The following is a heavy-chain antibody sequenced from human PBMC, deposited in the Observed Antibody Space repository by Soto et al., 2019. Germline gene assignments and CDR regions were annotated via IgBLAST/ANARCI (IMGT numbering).Heavy chain of an antibody. CDR2: ISYDGSNK. CDR1: GFTFSSYG. Sequence: GGSLRLSCAASGFTFSSYGMHWVRQAPGKGLEWVAVISYDGSNKYYADSVKGRFTISRDNSKNTLYLQMNSLRAEDTAVYYCAKDSTYDFWSGYYTEPDYWGQGTLVTVSS. J-gene: IGHJ4*02. CDR3: AKDSTYDFWSGYYTEPDY. V-gene: IGHV3-30*18. D-gene: IGHD3-3*01.